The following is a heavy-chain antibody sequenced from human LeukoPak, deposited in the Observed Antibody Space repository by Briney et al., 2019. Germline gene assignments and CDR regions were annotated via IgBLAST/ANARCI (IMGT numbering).Heavy chain of an antibody. CDR2: IYTSGST. D-gene: IGHD6-13*01. J-gene: IGHJ4*02. CDR3: AREGSSSSIPYFDY. Sequence: SETLSLTCSVSGGSITTHYWSWIRQPAGKGLEWIGRIYTSGSTNYNPSLKSRVTMSVDTSKNQFSLKLSSVTAADTAVYYCAREGSSSSIPYFDYWGQGTLVTVSS. CDR1: GGSITTHY. V-gene: IGHV4-4*07.